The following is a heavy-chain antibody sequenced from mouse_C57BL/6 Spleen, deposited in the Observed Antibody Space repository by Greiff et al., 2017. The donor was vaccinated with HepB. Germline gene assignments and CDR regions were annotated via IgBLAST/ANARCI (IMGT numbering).Heavy chain of an antibody. J-gene: IGHJ3*01. CDR3: ARGSYYGSSLFAY. V-gene: IGHV1-18*01. Sequence: EVQLQQSGPELVKPGASVKIPCKASGYTFTDYNMDWVKQSHGKSLEWIGDINPNNGGTIYNQKFKGKATLTVDKSSSTAYMELRSLTSEDTAVYYGARGSYYGSSLFAYWGQGTLVTVSA. CDR1: GYTFTDYN. CDR2: INPNNGGT. D-gene: IGHD1-1*01.